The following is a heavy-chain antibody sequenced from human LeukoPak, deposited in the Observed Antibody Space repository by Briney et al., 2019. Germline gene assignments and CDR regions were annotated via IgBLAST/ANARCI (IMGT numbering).Heavy chain of an antibody. V-gene: IGHV3-9*01. CDR1: GFTFDDYA. CDR3: ARDRVVVAANWFDP. D-gene: IGHD2-15*01. J-gene: IGHJ5*02. Sequence: GGSLRLSCAASGFTFDDYAMHWVRQAPGKGLEWVSGISWNSGSIGYADSVKGRFTISRDNAKNSLYLQMNSLRAEDTAVYYCARDRVVVAANWFDPWGQGTLVTVSS. CDR2: ISWNSGSI.